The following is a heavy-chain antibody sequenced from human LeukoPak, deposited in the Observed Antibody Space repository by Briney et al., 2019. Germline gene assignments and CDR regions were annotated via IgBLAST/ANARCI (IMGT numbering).Heavy chain of an antibody. CDR1: GYTFTNFY. CDR3: ARDSPRVPATALRKPLDY. Sequence: ASVKVSCKASGYTFTNFYMHWVRQAPGQGLEWMGWINPNSGGTNYAQKLQGRVTMTTDTSTSTAYMELRSLRSDDTAVYYCARDSPRVPATALRKPLDYWGQGTLVTVSS. J-gene: IGHJ4*02. D-gene: IGHD2-2*01. CDR2: INPNSGGT. V-gene: IGHV1-2*02.